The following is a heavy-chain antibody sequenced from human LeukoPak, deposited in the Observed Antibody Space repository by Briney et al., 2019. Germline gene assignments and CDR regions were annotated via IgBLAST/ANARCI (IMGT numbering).Heavy chain of an antibody. Sequence: PSETLPLTCTVSGGSISSSSYYWGWIRQPPGKGLEWIGSIYYSGSTYYNPSLRSRVTISVDTSRNQFSLKLSSVTAADTAVYHCAGQIVGATKDAFDIWGQGTMVTVSS. CDR2: IYYSGST. D-gene: IGHD1-26*01. J-gene: IGHJ3*02. CDR1: GGSISSSSYY. CDR3: AGQIVGATKDAFDI. V-gene: IGHV4-39*07.